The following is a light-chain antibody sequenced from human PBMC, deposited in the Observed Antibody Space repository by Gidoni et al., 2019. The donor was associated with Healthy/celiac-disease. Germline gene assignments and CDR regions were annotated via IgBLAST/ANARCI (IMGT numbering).Light chain of an antibody. Sequence: QSALTQPASVSGSPGQSITISCTGTSSDVGGYHYVSWYQQHPGKAPKLMIYDVSNRPSGVSNRCSGSKSGNTASLTISGLQAEDEADYYCSSYTSSSTPLVVFGGGTKLTVL. CDR3: SSYTSSSTPLVV. CDR1: SSDVGGYHY. V-gene: IGLV2-14*01. CDR2: DVS. J-gene: IGLJ2*01.